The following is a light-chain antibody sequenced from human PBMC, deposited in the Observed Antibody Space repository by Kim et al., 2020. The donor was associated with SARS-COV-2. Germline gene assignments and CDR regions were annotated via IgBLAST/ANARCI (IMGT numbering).Light chain of an antibody. J-gene: IGLJ3*02. CDR1: SGSIASNY. V-gene: IGLV6-57*04. CDR3: QSYDSSNQV. Sequence: NFMLTQPHSVSESPGKTVTISCTRSSGSIASNYVQWYQQRPGSAPTTVIYEDNQRPSGVPDRFSGSIDSSSNSASLHISGLKTEDEADYYCQSYDSSNQVFGGGTQLTVL. CDR2: EDN.